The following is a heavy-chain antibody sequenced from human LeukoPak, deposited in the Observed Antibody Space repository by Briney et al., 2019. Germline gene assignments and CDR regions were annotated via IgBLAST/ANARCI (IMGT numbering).Heavy chain of an antibody. CDR2: IYYSGST. J-gene: IGHJ4*02. CDR3: ARADSSGYSYFDY. CDR1: GGSISSGGYY. D-gene: IGHD3-22*01. V-gene: IGHV4-31*03. Sequence: SQTLSLTCTVSGGSISSGGYYWGWIRQHPGMGLEWIVYIYYSGSTYYNPSLKSRVTISVYTSNNQFSLKLSSVTAADTAVYYCARADSSGYSYFDYWGQGTLVTVSS.